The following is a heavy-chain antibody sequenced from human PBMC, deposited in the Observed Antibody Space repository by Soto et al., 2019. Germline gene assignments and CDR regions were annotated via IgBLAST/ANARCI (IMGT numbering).Heavy chain of an antibody. CDR1: GFSLSTSEVG. Sequence: QITLKESGPMLLKPTQTLTLTCTFSGFSLSTSEVGVGWIRQPPGRALEWLALIYWDDDKRYSPSLRSRLTTTKDTSKNQVVLTMTNMDPVDTATYYCAHRFDWYYFNYWGQGSLVTVSS. D-gene: IGHD3-9*01. CDR2: IYWDDDK. V-gene: IGHV2-5*02. J-gene: IGHJ4*02. CDR3: AHRFDWYYFNY.